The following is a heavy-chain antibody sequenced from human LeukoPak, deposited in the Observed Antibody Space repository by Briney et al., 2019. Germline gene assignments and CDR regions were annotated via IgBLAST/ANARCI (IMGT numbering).Heavy chain of an antibody. CDR3: ARDRITMVRGERINWFDP. V-gene: IGHV1-46*01. Sequence: ASVKVSCKASGYTFTSYYMHWVRQAPGQGLEWMGIINPSGGSTSYAQKFQGRVTMTRDTSTSTVYMELSSLRSEDMAVYYCARDRITMVRGERINWFDPWGQGTLVTVSS. CDR1: GYTFTSYY. D-gene: IGHD3-10*01. CDR2: INPSGGST. J-gene: IGHJ5*02.